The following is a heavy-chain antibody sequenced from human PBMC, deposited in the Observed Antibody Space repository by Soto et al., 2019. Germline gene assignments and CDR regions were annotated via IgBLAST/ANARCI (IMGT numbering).Heavy chain of an antibody. D-gene: IGHD6-13*01. Sequence: GSLRLSCAGSEFTFGSYAMNWVRQAPGKGLEWVSTITGSGHVTYYADSVSGRFTVSRDNSKNTLDLLMNSLRAEDTAIYYCAKDRDTSSWTGASDIRGQGTMVTVSS. CDR3: AKDRDTSSWTGASDI. CDR1: EFTFGSYA. CDR2: ITGSGHVT. V-gene: IGHV3-23*01. J-gene: IGHJ3*02.